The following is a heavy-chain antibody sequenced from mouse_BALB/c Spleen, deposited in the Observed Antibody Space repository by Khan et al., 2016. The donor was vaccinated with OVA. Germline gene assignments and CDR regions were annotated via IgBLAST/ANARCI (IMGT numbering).Heavy chain of an antibody. CDR2: IDPYDSET. CDR3: ARNPFAY. Sequence: QVQLKQSGTELVRPGTSVKLSCKASGYTFTSYWMNWIKQRPEQGLEWIGRIDPYDSETHSNQKFKDKATLTVDKSSNTAYMQLTSLTSEDSAVYYCARNPFAYWGQGTLVTVSA. CDR1: GYTFTSYW. J-gene: IGHJ3*01. V-gene: IGHV1-52*01.